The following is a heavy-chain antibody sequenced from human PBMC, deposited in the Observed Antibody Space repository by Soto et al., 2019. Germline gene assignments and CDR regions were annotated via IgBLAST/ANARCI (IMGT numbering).Heavy chain of an antibody. Sequence: SETLSLTCTVSGGSISSYYWSWIRQPAGKGLEWIGRINTSGSTNNNPSLKSRVTMSVDTSKNQFSLKLSSVTAADTAVYYCARDVVVTAYDAFDIWGRGTMVTVS. CDR1: GGSISSYY. V-gene: IGHV4-4*07. J-gene: IGHJ3*02. CDR2: INTSGST. CDR3: ARDVVVTAYDAFDI. D-gene: IGHD2-21*02.